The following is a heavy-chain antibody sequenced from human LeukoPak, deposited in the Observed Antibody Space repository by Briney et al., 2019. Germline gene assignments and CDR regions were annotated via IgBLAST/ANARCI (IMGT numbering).Heavy chain of an antibody. V-gene: IGHV1-2*02. J-gene: IGHJ4*02. CDR3: ARGNAMATIRVTDY. Sequence: ASVTVSRKASGYNFIANYIHWVRQAHAQGHEWMGWLNPNSGVTNYAQKFQGRVTMTRDTSISTAYMELSSLRSDDTAVYYCARGNAMATIRVTDYWGQGTLVTVSS. D-gene: IGHD5-24*01. CDR2: LNPNSGVT. CDR1: GYNFIANY.